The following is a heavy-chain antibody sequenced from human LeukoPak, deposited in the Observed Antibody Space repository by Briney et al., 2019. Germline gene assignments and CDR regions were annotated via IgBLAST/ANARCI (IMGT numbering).Heavy chain of an antibody. D-gene: IGHD3-22*01. J-gene: IGHJ4*02. CDR3: ARRGYYDNSGYNFFDH. CDR1: GGSISSYY. Sequence: PSETLSLTCTVPGGSISSYYWSWIRQPPGKGLEWIGYIYYNGDTNYNPPLKSRVTISVDTSKNQFSLKLFSVTAADTAVYYCARRGYYDNSGYNFFDHWGQGILVTVSS. V-gene: IGHV4-59*08. CDR2: IYYNGDT.